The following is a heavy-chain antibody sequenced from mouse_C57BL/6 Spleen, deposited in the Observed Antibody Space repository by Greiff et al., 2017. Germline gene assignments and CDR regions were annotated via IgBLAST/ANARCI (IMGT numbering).Heavy chain of an antibody. CDR3: ARIRNGYYDDY. D-gene: IGHD2-2*01. V-gene: IGHV8-8*01. Sequence: QVTLKESGPGILHPSQTLSLTCSFSGFSLSTFGMGVGWIRQPSGKGLEWLAHIWWDDDKYYNPALKSRLTISKDTSKNQVFLKIANVDTEDTVTYYCARIRNGYYDDYWGQGTTLTVSS. J-gene: IGHJ2*01. CDR2: IWWDDDK. CDR1: GFSLSTFGMG.